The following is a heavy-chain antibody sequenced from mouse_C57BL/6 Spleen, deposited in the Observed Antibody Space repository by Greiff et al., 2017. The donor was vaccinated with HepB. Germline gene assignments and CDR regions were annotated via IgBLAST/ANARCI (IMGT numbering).Heavy chain of an antibody. CDR3: ARGGDGYLAWSAY. CDR1: GYTFTSYW. J-gene: IGHJ3*01. Sequence: QVQLQQPGAELVKPGASVKMSCKASGYTFTSYWITWVKQRPGQGLEWIGDFYPGSGSTNYNEKFKSKATLTVDTSSSTAYMQLSSLTSEDSAVYYCARGGDGYLAWSAYWGQGTLVTVSA. CDR2: FYPGSGST. D-gene: IGHD2-3*01. V-gene: IGHV1-55*01.